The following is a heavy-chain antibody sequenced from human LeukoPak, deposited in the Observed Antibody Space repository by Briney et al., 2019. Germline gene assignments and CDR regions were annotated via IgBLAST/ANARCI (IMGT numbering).Heavy chain of an antibody. CDR3: ARDLSLGAVQRLFGYDY. V-gene: IGHV1-2*02. D-gene: IGHD1-1*01. J-gene: IGHJ4*02. Sequence: ASVKVSCKASGYTFTGYYMHWVRQGPGQGLEWMGWINPNSGGTNYAQKFQGRVTMTRDTSISTAYMELSRLRSDDTAVYYCARDLSLGAVQRLFGYDYWGQGTLVTVSS. CDR2: INPNSGGT. CDR1: GYTFTGYY.